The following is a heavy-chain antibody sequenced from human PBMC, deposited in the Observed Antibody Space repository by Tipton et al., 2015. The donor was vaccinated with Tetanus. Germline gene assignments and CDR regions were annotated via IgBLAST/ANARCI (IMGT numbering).Heavy chain of an antibody. Sequence: TLFLTCTVSGGSIISYYWSWIRQPAGKGLEWIGRVYSSGSTHYNPSLKSRVTMSLDTSKKQFSLSLNSVTAADTAVYFCARGVWFGPGPRYYLDYWGQGTLVTVSS. CDR3: ARGVWFGPGPRYYLDY. D-gene: IGHD3-10*01. CDR1: GGSIISYY. CDR2: VYSSGST. V-gene: IGHV4-4*07. J-gene: IGHJ4*02.